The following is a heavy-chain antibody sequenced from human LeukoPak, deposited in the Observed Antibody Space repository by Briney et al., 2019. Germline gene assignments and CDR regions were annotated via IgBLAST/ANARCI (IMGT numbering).Heavy chain of an antibody. J-gene: IGHJ4*02. D-gene: IGHD2-2*01. Sequence: PSETLSLTCTVSGGSISSYYWSWIRQPPGKGLEWIGYIYYSGSTNYNPSLKSRVTISVDTSKNQFSLKLSSVTAADTAVYYCARFFIGGYCSSTSCYGLFDYWGQGTLVTVSS. CDR3: ARFFIGGYCSSTSCYGLFDY. CDR2: IYYSGST. CDR1: GGSISSYY. V-gene: IGHV4-59*01.